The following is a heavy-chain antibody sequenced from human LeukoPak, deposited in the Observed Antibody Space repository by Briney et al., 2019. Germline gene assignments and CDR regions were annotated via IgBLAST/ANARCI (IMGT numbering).Heavy chain of an antibody. J-gene: IGHJ6*02. D-gene: IGHD6-6*01. Sequence: SETLSLTCAVYGGSFSGYYWSWIRQPPGKGLEWIGEINHSGSTNYNPSLKSRVTISVDTSKNQFSLKLSSVTAADTAVYYCARRDSSSSRGVDYYGMDVWGRGTTVTVSS. CDR3: ARRDSSSSRGVDYYGMDV. CDR1: GGSFSGYY. CDR2: INHSGST. V-gene: IGHV4-34*01.